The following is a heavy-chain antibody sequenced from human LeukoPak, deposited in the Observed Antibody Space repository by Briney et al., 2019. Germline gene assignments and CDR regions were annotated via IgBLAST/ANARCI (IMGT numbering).Heavy chain of an antibody. V-gene: IGHV3-66*01. CDR2: LYSGGIT. CDR3: ARIASGSYADC. Sequence: GGSLRLSCAASGFTVSSNYMSWVRQAPGKGLEWVSVLYSGGITYYPDSVKGRFTISRDNSKNTLYLQMNSLRAEDTAVYYCARIASGSYADCWGQGTLVTVSS. J-gene: IGHJ4*02. CDR1: GFTVSSNY. D-gene: IGHD1-26*01.